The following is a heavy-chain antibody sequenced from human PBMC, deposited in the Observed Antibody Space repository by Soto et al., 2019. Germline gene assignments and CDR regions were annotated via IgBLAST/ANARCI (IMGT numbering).Heavy chain of an antibody. D-gene: IGHD3-10*01. CDR3: AKDRGEYTSSPCDS. Sequence: EVQLLESGGGLVQPGGSLRLSCAASGFTFSNSAMSWVRQAPGKGLEWVSVISGSGGSTYYADSVKGRFTISRDNSKNTLYLHMNSLRAEDAAVYYCAKDRGEYTSSPCDSLGQGTLVTVSS. CDR1: GFTFSNSA. J-gene: IGHJ4*02. V-gene: IGHV3-23*01. CDR2: ISGSGGST.